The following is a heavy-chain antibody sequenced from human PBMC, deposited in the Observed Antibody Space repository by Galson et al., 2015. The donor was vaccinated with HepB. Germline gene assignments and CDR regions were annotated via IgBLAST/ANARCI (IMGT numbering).Heavy chain of an antibody. CDR2: ISSSGHYT. V-gene: IGHV3-11*06. CDR1: GITFSDYY. D-gene: IGHD2-15*01. J-gene: IGHJ4*02. Sequence: SLRLSCATSGITFSDYYMAWVRQAPGKGLEWVSYISSSGHYTNTEDALKGRFSISRDNAKNSLYLQMNSLRAEDTAVYYCASDCPRGGSTCYSSGDYWGQGTLVTVSS. CDR3: ASDCPRGGSTCYSSGDY.